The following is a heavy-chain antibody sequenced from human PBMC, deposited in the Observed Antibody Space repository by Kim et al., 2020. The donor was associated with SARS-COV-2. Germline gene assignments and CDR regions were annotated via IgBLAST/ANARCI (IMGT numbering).Heavy chain of an antibody. D-gene: IGHD3-22*01. CDR2: ISAYNGNT. Sequence: ASVKVSCKASGYTFTSYGISWVRQAPGQGLEWMGWISAYNGNTNYAQKLQGRVTMTTDTSTSTAYMELRSLRSDDTAVYYCARGDSYYYDSRLPGTYYGMDVWGQGTTVTVSS. CDR1: GYTFTSYG. V-gene: IGHV1-18*01. J-gene: IGHJ6*02. CDR3: ARGDSYYYDSRLPGTYYGMDV.